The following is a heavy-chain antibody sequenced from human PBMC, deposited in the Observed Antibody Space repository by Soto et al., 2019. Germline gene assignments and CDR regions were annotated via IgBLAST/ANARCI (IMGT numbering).Heavy chain of an antibody. D-gene: IGHD3-3*01. CDR3: ARVLFFDVELPLYNWFDP. V-gene: IGHV1-18*01. J-gene: IGHJ5*02. Sequence: ASVKVSCKASGYTFTSYGISWVRQAPGQGLEWMGWISAYNGNTNYAQKLQGRVTMTTDTSTSTAYMELRSLGSDDTAVYYCARVLFFDVELPLYNWFDPWGQGNLVTVSS. CDR2: ISAYNGNT. CDR1: GYTFTSYG.